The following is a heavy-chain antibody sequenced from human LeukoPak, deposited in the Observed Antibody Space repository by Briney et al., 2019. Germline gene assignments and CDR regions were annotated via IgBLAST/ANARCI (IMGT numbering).Heavy chain of an antibody. CDR1: GFTFDNYY. CDR2: ISGDGGST. Sequence: GGSLRLSCAASGFTFDNYYMYWVRQAPGKGLEWVSLISGDGGSTYYADSVKGRFTISRDNSKNSLYLQMNSLRTEDTALYYCAKSWLDFLSADSTRSSLVDCSGQGTLVTVSS. D-gene: IGHD3-3*01. J-gene: IGHJ4*02. V-gene: IGHV3-43*02. CDR3: AKSWLDFLSADSTRSSLVDC.